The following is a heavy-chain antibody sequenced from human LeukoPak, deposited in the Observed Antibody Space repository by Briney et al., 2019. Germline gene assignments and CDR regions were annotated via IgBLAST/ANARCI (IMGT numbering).Heavy chain of an antibody. CDR2: INADGGRT. Sequence: GRSLRLSCVASGFTFDGYAMHWVRQAPGKGLEWVSLINADGGRTYYADSVNGRFTISRGNSKNSLYLQMNSLRSEDSAVYYCATWAFYHGMDVWGQGTTVIVSS. D-gene: IGHD2/OR15-2a*01. J-gene: IGHJ6*02. V-gene: IGHV3-43*02. CDR1: GFTFDGYA. CDR3: ATWAFYHGMDV.